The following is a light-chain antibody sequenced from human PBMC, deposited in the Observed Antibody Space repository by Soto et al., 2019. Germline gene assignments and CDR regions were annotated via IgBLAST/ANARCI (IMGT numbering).Light chain of an antibody. Sequence: QSVLTQPPSASGTPGQRVTISCSGSSSNIGSNTVNWYQQLPGTAPKLLIYSYNQRPSGVPDRFSGSKSGTSASLAISGLRSEDEADYYCAAWDDSLTGYVFGTGTKVTVL. V-gene: IGLV1-44*01. J-gene: IGLJ1*01. CDR2: SYN. CDR1: SSNIGSNT. CDR3: AAWDDSLTGYV.